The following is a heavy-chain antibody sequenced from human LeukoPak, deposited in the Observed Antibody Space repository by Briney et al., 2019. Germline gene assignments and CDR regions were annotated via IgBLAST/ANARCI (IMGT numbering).Heavy chain of an antibody. CDR3: ARGRCTNGVCYPRDY. CDR2: INHSGNT. Sequence: SETLSLTCAVYGGSFSGYYWSWIRQPPGKGLEWIGEINHSGNTNYNPSLKSRVTISVDTSKNQFSLKLSSVTAAGTAVYYCARGRCTNGVCYPRDYWGQGTLVTVSS. CDR1: GGSFSGYY. D-gene: IGHD2-8*01. J-gene: IGHJ4*02. V-gene: IGHV4-34*01.